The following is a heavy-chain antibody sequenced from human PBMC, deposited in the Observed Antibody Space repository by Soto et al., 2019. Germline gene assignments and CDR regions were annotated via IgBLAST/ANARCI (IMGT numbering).Heavy chain of an antibody. CDR1: GGSIRSYY. CDR3: AREGASGFGMDV. V-gene: IGHV4-4*07. D-gene: IGHD1-26*01. CDR2: IYTSGTT. Sequence: LSLTCTVSGGSIRSYYWSWIRQPAGKPLEWIGRIYTSGTTNYNPSLKSRVTMSVDTSKNQFSLNLSSVTAADTAVYYCAREGASGFGMDVWGQGTTVTVSS. J-gene: IGHJ6*02.